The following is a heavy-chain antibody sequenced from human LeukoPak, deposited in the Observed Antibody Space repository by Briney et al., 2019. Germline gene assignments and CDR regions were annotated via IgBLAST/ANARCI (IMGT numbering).Heavy chain of an antibody. CDR3: ARVLHAPYLIDS. CDR1: DSSITSTYY. V-gene: IGHV4-38-2*02. J-gene: IGHJ4*02. D-gene: IGHD2-8*01. Sequence: PSETLSLTCTVSDSSITSTYYWAWFRQPPGKGPVWIATVFRLQTVRTFYNPSLESRVTMSLDPSQNQFSLNLTSVTAADTALYFCARVLHAPYLIDSWGQGTLVTVSS. CDR2: VFRLQTVRT.